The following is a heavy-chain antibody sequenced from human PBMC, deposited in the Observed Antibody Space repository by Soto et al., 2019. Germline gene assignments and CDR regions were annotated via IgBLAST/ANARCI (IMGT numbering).Heavy chain of an antibody. CDR3: VRDSAATLSSS. Sequence: ASVKVSCKASGGTFSSYRINWVRQAPGQGLEWVGGIVPIYRTADYAQKFQGRVTITADESARTSYMELRSLKSQDKAVYYCVRDSAATLSSSGGQGPLVTVSS. CDR1: GGTFSSYR. J-gene: IGHJ4*02. V-gene: IGHV1-69*13. CDR2: IVPIYRTA. D-gene: IGHD6-13*01.